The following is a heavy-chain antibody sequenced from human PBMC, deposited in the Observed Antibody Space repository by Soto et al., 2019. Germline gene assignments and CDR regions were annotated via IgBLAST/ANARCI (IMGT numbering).Heavy chain of an antibody. J-gene: IGHJ6*02. CDR3: ARGLGGRMDY. CDR1: GTIFSSST. V-gene: IGHV1-69*08. D-gene: IGHD6-25*01. CDR2: IIPILGET. Sequence: QVQLVQSGAEVKKAGSSVRVSCKASGTIFSSSTISWVRQAPGQGLEWMGRIIPILGETNSAQKFQGRVTLTADKSTNTAYMQLNSLRLEDTAVYYCARGLGGRMDYWGQGTTVTVSS.